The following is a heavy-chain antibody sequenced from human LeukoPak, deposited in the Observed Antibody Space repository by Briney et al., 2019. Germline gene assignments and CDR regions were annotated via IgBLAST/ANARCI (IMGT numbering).Heavy chain of an antibody. V-gene: IGHV3-23*01. CDR2: ISGNGGRT. Sequence: GGSLGLSCAASGFTFSSYAMNWVRQAPGKGLEWVSAISGNGGRTDYVDSVKGRFTISRDNSKNTLYLQMNSLRAEDTAVYYCVKRDSSSSYPYYFDYWGQGTLVTVSS. CDR3: VKRDSSSSYPYYFDY. J-gene: IGHJ4*02. D-gene: IGHD6-6*01. CDR1: GFTFSSYA.